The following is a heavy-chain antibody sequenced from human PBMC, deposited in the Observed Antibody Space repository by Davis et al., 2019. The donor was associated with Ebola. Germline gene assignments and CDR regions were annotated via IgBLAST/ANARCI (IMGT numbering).Heavy chain of an antibody. J-gene: IGHJ4*02. CDR3: ARGRRDYYDSSGYYYVGWYFDY. D-gene: IGHD3-22*01. Sequence: ASVKVSCKASGYTFTSYYMHWVRQAPGQGLEWMGIINPSGGSTSYAQKFQGRVTMTRDTSTSTVYMELSSLRSEDTAVYYCARGRRDYYDSSGYYYVGWYFDYWGQGTLVTVSS. V-gene: IGHV1-46*01. CDR2: INPSGGST. CDR1: GYTFTSYY.